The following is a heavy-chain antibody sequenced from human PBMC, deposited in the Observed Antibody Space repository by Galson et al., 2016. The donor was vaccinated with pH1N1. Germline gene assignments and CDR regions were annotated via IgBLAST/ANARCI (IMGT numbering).Heavy chain of an antibody. D-gene: IGHD3-3*01. CDR1: GDSVSSHSAT. J-gene: IGHJ3*02. V-gene: IGHV6-1*01. CDR2: TYYRSKWYN. CDR3: ARGVIDYDFWSGYQDHAAFDI. Sequence: CAISGDSVSSHSATWNWIRQSPSRGLEWLGRTYYRSKWYNDYAESVKSRIIISPDTSKNQLSPQLNSVTPADTAVYYCARGVIDYDFWSGYQDHAAFDIWGQGTMVIVSS.